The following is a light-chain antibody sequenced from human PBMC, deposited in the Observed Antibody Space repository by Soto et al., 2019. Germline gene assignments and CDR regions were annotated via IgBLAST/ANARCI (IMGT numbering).Light chain of an antibody. V-gene: IGKV3-15*01. J-gene: IGKJ5*01. CDR1: QSVSSD. CDR2: GAF. Sequence: EIVMTQSPVTLSVSLGERATLSCRASQSVSSDLAWYQQKPGQAPRLLIYGAFNRATGVPARFSGSGSGTEFTLTISSLQSEAFAVYYCQQYNNWPPITFGQGTRLEIK. CDR3: QQYNNWPPIT.